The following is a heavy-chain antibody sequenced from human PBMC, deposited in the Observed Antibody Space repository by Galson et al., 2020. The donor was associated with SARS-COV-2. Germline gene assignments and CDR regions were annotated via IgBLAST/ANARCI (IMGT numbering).Heavy chain of an antibody. Sequence: SETLSLTCAVYGGSFSGFYWSWIRQPPGKGLAWIGEINHTGSPNYNPSLKSRVTISVDTSKKQFSLKLSSVTAADTAVYYCARARVITIFGVIITRDAFDIWGQGAMVTVSS. CDR3: ARARVITIFGVIITRDAFDI. D-gene: IGHD3-3*01. CDR1: GGSFSGFY. J-gene: IGHJ3*02. CDR2: INHTGSP. V-gene: IGHV4-34*01.